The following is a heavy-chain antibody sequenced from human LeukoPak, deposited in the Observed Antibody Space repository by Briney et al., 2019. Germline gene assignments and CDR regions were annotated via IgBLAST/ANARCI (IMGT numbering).Heavy chain of an antibody. CDR2: ISGSGGST. D-gene: IGHD3-22*01. V-gene: IGHV3-23*01. Sequence: VRSLRLSCAVSVVTFSSYAMSCVPGTPGEGLEWGSAISGSGGSTYYADSVKSRFTISRDNSKNTLYLQMNSLRAEDTAVYYCAKDQSYYYDTREAFDIWGQGTMVTVSS. CDR3: AKDQSYYYDTREAFDI. J-gene: IGHJ3*02. CDR1: VVTFSSYA.